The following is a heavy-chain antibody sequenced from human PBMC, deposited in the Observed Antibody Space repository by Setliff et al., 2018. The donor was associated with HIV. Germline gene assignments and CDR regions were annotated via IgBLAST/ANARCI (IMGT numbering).Heavy chain of an antibody. Sequence: SGPTLVNPTQTLTLTCTFSGFSLSTSGVGVGWIRQPPGKALEWIGYVYYSGSTSYSPSLRGRVTMSVDPSKNQFSLKLNSVTAADTAIYYCARGNYDTSDYYTNFYYYYMDVWGKGTAVTVSS. V-gene: IGHV4-61*08. CDR1: GFSLSTSGVG. J-gene: IGHJ6*03. D-gene: IGHD3-22*01. CDR3: ARGNYDTSDYYTNFYYYYMDV. CDR2: VYYSGST.